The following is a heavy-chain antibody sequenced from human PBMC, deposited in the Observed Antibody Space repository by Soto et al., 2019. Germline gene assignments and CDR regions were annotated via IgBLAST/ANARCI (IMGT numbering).Heavy chain of an antibody. CDR2: IWYDGSNK. V-gene: IGHV3-33*01. CDR3: ARGGSIAATAIDY. Sequence: QVQLVESGGGVVQPGRSLRLSCAASGFTFSSYGMHWVRQAPGKGLEGVAVIWYDGSNKYYADSVKGRFTISRDNSKNTLYLQMNSLRAEDTAVYYCARGGSIAATAIDYWGQGTLVTVSS. CDR1: GFTFSSYG. J-gene: IGHJ4*02. D-gene: IGHD6-13*01.